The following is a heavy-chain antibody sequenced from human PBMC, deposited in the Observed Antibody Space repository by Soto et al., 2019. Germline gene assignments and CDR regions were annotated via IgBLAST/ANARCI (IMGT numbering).Heavy chain of an antibody. V-gene: IGHV3-53*01. J-gene: IGHJ6*02. CDR2: IYSGGST. D-gene: IGHD2-21*01. Sequence: GGSLRLSCVSSGLTGSGNYMIWVRQAPGKGLEWVSVIYSGGSTYYADSVKGRFTISRDNSDNTLYLQMNSLRAEDTAVYYCARRNSRCYYYYGVDVWGQGTTVTVSS. CDR1: GLTGSGNY. CDR3: ARRNSRCYYYYGVDV.